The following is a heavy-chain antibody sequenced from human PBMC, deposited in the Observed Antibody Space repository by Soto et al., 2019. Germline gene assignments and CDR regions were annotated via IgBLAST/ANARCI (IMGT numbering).Heavy chain of an antibody. CDR2: IKSKTDGGTT. CDR1: GFTFSNPW. CDR3: TRDEVVEGYYGMDV. J-gene: IGHJ6*02. V-gene: IGHV3-15*07. D-gene: IGHD2-15*01. Sequence: PGGSLRLSCAASGFTFSNPWMNWVRQAPGKALEWVGRIKSKTDGGTTDYAAPVKGRFTISRDDSKNTLYLQMNSLKTEDTAVYYCTRDEVVEGYYGMDVWGQGTTVTVSS.